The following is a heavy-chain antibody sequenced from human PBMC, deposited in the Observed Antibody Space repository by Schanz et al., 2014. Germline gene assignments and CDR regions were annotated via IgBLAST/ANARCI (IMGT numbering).Heavy chain of an antibody. Sequence: EVQLVESGGGLVQPGGSLRLSCTASGFTFSSYSMNWVRQAPGKGLEWVSAISASGGNTYYADSVKGRFTISRDNSKNTVYIQMNSLRAEDTAVYYCAKGRFGELSAFDIWGQGTMVTVSS. D-gene: IGHD3-10*01. CDR3: AKGRFGELSAFDI. CDR2: ISASGGNT. V-gene: IGHV3-23*04. J-gene: IGHJ3*02. CDR1: GFTFSSYS.